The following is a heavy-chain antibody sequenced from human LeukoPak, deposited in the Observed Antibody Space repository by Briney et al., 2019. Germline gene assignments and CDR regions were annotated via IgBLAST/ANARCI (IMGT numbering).Heavy chain of an antibody. Sequence: SETLSLTCAVSVYSISSGHYWGGIRQPPGKGLEWIGSIHHSGRTYHNSSLKSRVTISVDTSKNQFSLRLSSVTAADTAVYYCTRHTYFYDSPGAYYFDYWGQGTLVTVSS. CDR3: TRHTYFYDSPGAYYFDY. CDR1: VYSISSGHY. J-gene: IGHJ4*02. CDR2: IHHSGRT. D-gene: IGHD3-22*01. V-gene: IGHV4-38-2*01.